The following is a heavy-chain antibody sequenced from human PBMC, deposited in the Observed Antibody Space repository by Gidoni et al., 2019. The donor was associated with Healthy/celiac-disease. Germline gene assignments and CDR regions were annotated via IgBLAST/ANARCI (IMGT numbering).Heavy chain of an antibody. J-gene: IGHJ3*02. CDR2: ISWKSGSI. CDR1: GFTFADYA. CDR3: AKDTEMATIYPHDAFDI. Sequence: EVQLVESGGGLVQAGRSLRLSCEAYGFTFADYAMPWVRQAPGKGLEWVSGISWKSGSIGYADSVKGRFTISRDNAKNSLYPQMNSLRAEDTALYYCAKDTEMATIYPHDAFDILGQGTMVTVSS. V-gene: IGHV3-9*01. D-gene: IGHD5-12*01.